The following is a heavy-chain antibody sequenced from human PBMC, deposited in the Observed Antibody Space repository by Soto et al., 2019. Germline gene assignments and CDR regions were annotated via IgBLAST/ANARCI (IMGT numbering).Heavy chain of an antibody. CDR3: ARIVVPVFSDAFEL. J-gene: IGHJ3*01. Sequence: EVELLESGGGLVQRGGSLRLSCTASGFSFRAYAMTWVRQAPGKGLEWLSAISHNGGSTYYADSVQGRFTISRDNSLNTLYLHLTSLRDADTALYYCARIVVPVFSDAFELWGQGTLVTVSS. D-gene: IGHD2-15*01. V-gene: IGHV3-23*01. CDR1: GFSFRAYA. CDR2: ISHNGGST.